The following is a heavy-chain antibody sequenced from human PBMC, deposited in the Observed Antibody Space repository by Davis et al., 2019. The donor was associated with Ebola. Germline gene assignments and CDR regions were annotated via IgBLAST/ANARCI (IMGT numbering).Heavy chain of an antibody. CDR1: GFTFSSYA. CDR2: ISYDGSNK. Sequence: GESLKISCAASGFTFSSYAMHWVRQAPGKGLEWVAVISYDGSNKYYADSVKGRFTISRDNSKNTLYLQMNSLRAEDTAVYYCAKDPAVNYYYYGMDVWGQGNPGHRLL. J-gene: IGHJ6*02. V-gene: IGHV3-30-3*01. D-gene: IGHD6-19*01. CDR3: AKDPAVNYYYYGMDV.